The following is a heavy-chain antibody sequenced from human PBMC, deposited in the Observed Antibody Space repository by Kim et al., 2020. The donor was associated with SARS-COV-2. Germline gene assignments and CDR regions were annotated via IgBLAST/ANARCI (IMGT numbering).Heavy chain of an antibody. J-gene: IGHJ4*02. CDR3: AADYIGVPNYFDY. Sequence: GGSLRLSCAGSGFTFSGYGMHWVRQAPGKGLEWVAVISVDGSTTNYADSVKGRFTISRDNSKNILYLQMNSLRTEDTAMYYCAADYIGVPNYFDYWGQGTLVTVSS. CDR1: GFTFSGYG. D-gene: IGHD4-4*01. V-gene: IGHV3-30*03. CDR2: ISVDGSTT.